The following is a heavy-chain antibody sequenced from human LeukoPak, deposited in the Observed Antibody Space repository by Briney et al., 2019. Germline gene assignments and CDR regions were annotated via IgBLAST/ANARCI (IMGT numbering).Heavy chain of an antibody. CDR1: GFTFSTYG. Sequence: PGGSLRLSCAASGFTFSTYGMHWVRQAPGKGLEWVAFIRYDGRNKYYADSVKGRFTISRDNSKNTLYLQMNSLRADDTAVYYCAKDPPDHYDSSVFLDWGQGTLVAVSS. D-gene: IGHD3-22*01. CDR2: IRYDGRNK. J-gene: IGHJ4*02. CDR3: AKDPPDHYDSSVFLD. V-gene: IGHV3-30*02.